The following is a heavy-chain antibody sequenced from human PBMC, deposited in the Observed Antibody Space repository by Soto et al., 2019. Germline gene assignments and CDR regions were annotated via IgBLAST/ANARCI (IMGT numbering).Heavy chain of an antibody. V-gene: IGHV4-38-2*02. CDR1: GYSISSGYY. J-gene: IGHJ6*02. Sequence: TLSLTCAVSGYSISSGYYWGWIRQPPGKGLEWIGSIYHSGSTYYNPSLKSRVTISVDTSKNQFSLKLSSVTAADTAVYYCARDQLTTAEVGVQWDHHRYYYYGMDVWGQGTTVTVSS. D-gene: IGHD4-17*01. CDR3: ARDQLTTAEVGVQWDHHRYYYYGMDV. CDR2: IYHSGST.